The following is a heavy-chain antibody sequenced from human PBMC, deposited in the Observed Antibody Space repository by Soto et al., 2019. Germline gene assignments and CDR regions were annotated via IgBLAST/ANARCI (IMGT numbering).Heavy chain of an antibody. CDR3: ARDRKSAGRYYYYGMDV. J-gene: IGHJ6*02. CDR1: GFTFSSYG. Sequence: VGSLRLSCAASGFTFSSYGMHWVRQAPGKGLEWVAVIWYDGSNKYYADSVKGRFTISRDNSKNTLYPQMNSLRAEDTAVYYCARDRKSAGRYYYYGMDVWGQGTTVTVSS. V-gene: IGHV3-33*01. CDR2: IWYDGSNK.